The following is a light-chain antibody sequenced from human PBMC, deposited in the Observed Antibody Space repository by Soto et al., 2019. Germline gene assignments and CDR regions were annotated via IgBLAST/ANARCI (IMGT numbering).Light chain of an antibody. CDR2: INSDGSH. V-gene: IGLV4-69*01. CDR1: SGHSTYT. Sequence: QSVLTQSPSASASLGASVKLTCTLSSGHSTYTIAWHQQQPEKGPRYLMNINSDGSHTKGGGIPDRFSGSSSGAERYLTISSLQSEDEADYYCQTWGTGYAVFGGGTQLTVL. J-gene: IGLJ7*01. CDR3: QTWGTGYAV.